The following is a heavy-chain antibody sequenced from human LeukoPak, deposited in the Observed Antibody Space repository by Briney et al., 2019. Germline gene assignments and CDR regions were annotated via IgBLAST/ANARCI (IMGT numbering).Heavy chain of an antibody. CDR3: ARDPPRIVVVVAATNYYGMDV. CDR1: GYTFTSYG. CDR2: ISAYNGNT. J-gene: IGHJ6*02. V-gene: IGHV1-18*01. Sequence: ASVKVSRKASGYTFTSYGISWVRQAPGQGLEWMGWISAYNGNTNYAQKLQGRVTMTTDTSTSTAYMELRSLRSDDTAVYYCARDPPRIVVVVAATNYYGMDVWGQGTTVTVSS. D-gene: IGHD2-15*01.